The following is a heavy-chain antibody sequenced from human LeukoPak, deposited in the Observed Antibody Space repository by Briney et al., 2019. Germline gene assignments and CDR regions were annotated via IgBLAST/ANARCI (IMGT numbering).Heavy chain of an antibody. D-gene: IGHD6-13*01. V-gene: IGHV4-39*01. CDR2: IYYSGST. CDR3: ARGRYSSSWYRIPIFDY. Sequence: PSETLSLTCTVSGGSISSSSYYWGWIRQPPGKGLEWIGSIYYSGSTYYNPSLKSRVTISVDTSKNQFSLKLSSVTAADTAVYYCARGRYSSSWYRIPIFDYWGQGTLVTVSS. CDR1: GGSISSSSYY. J-gene: IGHJ4*02.